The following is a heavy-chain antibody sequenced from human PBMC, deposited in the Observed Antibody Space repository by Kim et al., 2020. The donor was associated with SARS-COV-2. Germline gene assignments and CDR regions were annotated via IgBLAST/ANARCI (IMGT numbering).Heavy chain of an antibody. CDR2: IYYSGST. CDR1: GGSISSYY. J-gene: IGHJ4*02. V-gene: IGHV4-59*01. CDR3: ARVLGREPRFDY. Sequence: SETLSLTCTVSGGSISSYYWSWIRQPPGKGLEWIGYIYYSGSTNYNPSLKSRVTISVDTSKNQFSLKLSSVTAADTAVYYCARVLGREPRFDYWGQGTLVTVSS. D-gene: IGHD1-26*01.